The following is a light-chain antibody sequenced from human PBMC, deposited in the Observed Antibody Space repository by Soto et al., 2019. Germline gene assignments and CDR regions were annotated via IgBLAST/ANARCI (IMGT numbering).Light chain of an antibody. Sequence: QSALTQPASVSGSPGQSITISCTGTNNDVGGYKLVSWYQQHPGKVPKVEIYEGSKRPSGVSNRFSGSKSGNTASLTISGLQAEDEAYYYCWSYAGNTIFVFGGGTKLTVL. CDR1: NNDVGGYKL. V-gene: IGLV2-23*03. J-gene: IGLJ2*01. CDR2: EGS. CDR3: WSYAGNTIFV.